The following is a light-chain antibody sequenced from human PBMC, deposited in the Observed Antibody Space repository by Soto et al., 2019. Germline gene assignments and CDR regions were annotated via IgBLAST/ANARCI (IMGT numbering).Light chain of an antibody. V-gene: IGLV2-8*01. CDR3: SSHAGRNTVL. J-gene: IGLJ2*01. CDR1: GGYNY. Sequence: LTQPPSASGSPGQSVTISCTGTGGYNYVSWYQQHPGKAPKPLIYEVSKRPSGVPDRFSGSKSGNTAALTVSGLQAEDEADYYCSSHAGRNTVLFGGGTKVTVL. CDR2: EVS.